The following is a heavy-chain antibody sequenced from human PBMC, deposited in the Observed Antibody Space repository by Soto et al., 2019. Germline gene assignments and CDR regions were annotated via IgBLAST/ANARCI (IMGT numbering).Heavy chain of an antibody. D-gene: IGHD4-17*01. V-gene: IGHV3-30*18. CDR1: GFTFSSYG. CDR3: AKESEMTTVTIYGMDV. CDR2: ISYDGSNK. J-gene: IGHJ6*02. Sequence: QVQLVESGGGVVQPGRSLRLSCAASGFTFSSYGMHWVCQAPGKGLEWVAVISYDGSNKYYADSVKGRFTISRDNSKNSLYLQMNSLRAEGTAVYYCAKESEMTTVTIYGMDVWGQGTTVTVSS.